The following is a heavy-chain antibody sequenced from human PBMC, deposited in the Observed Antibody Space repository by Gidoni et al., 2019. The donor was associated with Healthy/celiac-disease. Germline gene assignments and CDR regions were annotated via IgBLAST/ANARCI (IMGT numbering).Heavy chain of an antibody. CDR2: ISWNSGSI. CDR3: AKDYSSSWYFWFDP. V-gene: IGHV3-9*01. Sequence: VNLVRSGGAWLQPARSRGPSCAASGFTFDDYAMHWVRQAPGKGLEWVSGISWNSGSIGYADSVKGRFTISRDNAKNSLYLQMNSLRAEDTALYYCAKDYSSSWYFWFDPWGQGTLVTVSS. J-gene: IGHJ5*02. D-gene: IGHD6-13*01. CDR1: GFTFDDYA.